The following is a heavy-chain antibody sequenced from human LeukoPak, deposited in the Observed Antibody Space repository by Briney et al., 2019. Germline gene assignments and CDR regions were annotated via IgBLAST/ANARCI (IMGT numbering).Heavy chain of an antibody. J-gene: IGHJ3*02. D-gene: IGHD3-22*01. Sequence: PSGTLSLTCAVSGGSISSSAWWCWVRQPPGKGLEWIGEIHRSGSTYYNPSLESRLTMSLDTSRNQFSLKLNSVTAADTAVYYCAKSNGYGLIDIWGQGTMVTVSS. CDR3: AKSNGYGLIDI. CDR1: GGSISSSAW. CDR2: IHRSGST. V-gene: IGHV4-4*02.